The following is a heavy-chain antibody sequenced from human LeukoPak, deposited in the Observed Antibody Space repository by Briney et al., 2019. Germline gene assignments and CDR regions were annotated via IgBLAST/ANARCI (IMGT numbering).Heavy chain of an antibody. CDR2: IYSGGNT. CDR3: ARDRLPPLGAFDI. J-gene: IGHJ3*02. CDR1: GFTVSSNF. Sequence: GGSLRLSCAASGFTVSSNFMSWVRQAPGKGLEWVSVIYSGGNTYYADYLKGRFTISRDNSKNTLYLQMNSQRAEDTAVYHCARDRLPPLGAFDIWGQGTMVTVSS. V-gene: IGHV3-66*01. D-gene: IGHD3-16*01.